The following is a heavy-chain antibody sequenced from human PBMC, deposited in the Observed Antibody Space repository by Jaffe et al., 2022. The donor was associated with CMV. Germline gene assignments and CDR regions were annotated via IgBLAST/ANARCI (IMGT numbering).Heavy chain of an antibody. Sequence: EVQLVESGGGLVQPGRSLRLSCTASGFTFGDYAMSWVRQAPGKGLEWVGFIRSKAYGGTTEYAASVKGRFTISRDDSKSIAYLQMNSLKTEDTAVYYCTRDRTTVTIYARNGTKNYYYYMDVWGKGTTVTVSS. CDR3: TRDRTTVTIYARNGTKNYYYYMDV. V-gene: IGHV3-49*04. J-gene: IGHJ6*03. CDR1: GFTFGDYA. D-gene: IGHD4-4*01. CDR2: IRSKAYGGTT.